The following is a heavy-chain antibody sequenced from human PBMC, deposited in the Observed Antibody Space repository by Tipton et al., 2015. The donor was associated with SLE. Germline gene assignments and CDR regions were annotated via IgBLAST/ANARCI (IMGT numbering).Heavy chain of an antibody. V-gene: IGHV4-4*08. Sequence: TLSLTCSVSGVSLSSYYWTWIRQPPGKGLEWIGYMYTNGKTEYNPSLKSRLTISADTSKNQFSLRLNSVTAADTATYYCARDATRALDIWGQGTMVTVSS. CDR3: ARDATRALDI. CDR2: MYTNGKT. J-gene: IGHJ3*02. CDR1: GVSLSSYY. D-gene: IGHD2-15*01.